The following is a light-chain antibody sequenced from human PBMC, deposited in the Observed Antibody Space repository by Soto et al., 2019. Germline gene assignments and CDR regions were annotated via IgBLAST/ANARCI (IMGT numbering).Light chain of an antibody. CDR3: QSYDSSLSGSKVV. J-gene: IGLJ2*01. CDR2: GNR. Sequence: QSVLTQPPSVSGAPGQRVTLSFTGSSSNIGAGYDVHWYQQLPGTAPKLVIYGNRNRPSGVPDRFSGSKSGTSASLAITGLQAEDEADYDCQSYDSSLSGSKVVFGGGTKLTVL. V-gene: IGLV1-40*01. CDR1: SSNIGAGYD.